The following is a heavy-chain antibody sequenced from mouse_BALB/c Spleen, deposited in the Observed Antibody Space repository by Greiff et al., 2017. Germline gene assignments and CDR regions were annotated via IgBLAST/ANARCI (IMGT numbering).Heavy chain of an antibody. D-gene: IGHD1-1*01. J-gene: IGHJ4*01. CDR2: INPYNDGT. CDR1: GYTFTSYV. Sequence: VQLQQSGPELVKPGASVKMSCKASGYTFTSYVMHWVKQKPGQGLEWIGYINPYNDGTKYNEKFKGKATLTSDKSSSTAYMELSSLTSEDSAVYYCARYGYYGPYYAMDYWGQGTSVTVSS. V-gene: IGHV1-14*01. CDR3: ARYGYYGPYYAMDY.